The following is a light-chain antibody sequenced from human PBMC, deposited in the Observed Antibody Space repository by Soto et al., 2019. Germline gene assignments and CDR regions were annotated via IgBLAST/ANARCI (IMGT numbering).Light chain of an antibody. CDR3: SSYTSSSTL. CDR2: AVT. V-gene: IGLV2-14*01. CDR1: ISDVGGYNY. J-gene: IGLJ1*01. Sequence: QSVLTQPSSVSGSPGQSITISCTGTISDVGGYNYVSWYQQHPGKAPKLMIYAVTDRPSGVSSRFSGSKSGNTASLTISGLQAEDEADYYYSSYTSSSTLFGTGTKVTVL.